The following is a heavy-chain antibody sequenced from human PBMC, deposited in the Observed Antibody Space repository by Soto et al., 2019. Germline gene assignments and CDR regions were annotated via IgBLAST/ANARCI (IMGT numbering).Heavy chain of an antibody. CDR1: GGSISSGDYY. V-gene: IGHV4-30-4*01. CDR2: ISYSGST. J-gene: IGHJ6*02. D-gene: IGHD3-10*01. CDR3: ARDAWTVVREILISGCMDV. Sequence: PSETLSLTCTVSGGSISSGDYYWSWIRQPPGKGLEGIGYISYSGSTYYNPSLKSRVTISVDTSNNQFSLKLSSVTVAETAVYSCARDAWTVVREILISGCMDVWGQGTPVTVSS.